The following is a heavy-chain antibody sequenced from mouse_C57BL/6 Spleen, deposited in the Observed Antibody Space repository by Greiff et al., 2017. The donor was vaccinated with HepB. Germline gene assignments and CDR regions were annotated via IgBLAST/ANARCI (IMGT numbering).Heavy chain of an antibody. J-gene: IGHJ1*03. Sequence: QVQLKESGAELARPGASVKLSCKASGYTFTSYGISWVKQRTGQGLEWIGEIYPRSGNTYYNEKFKGKATLTADKSSSTAYMELRSLTSEDSAVYFCARERVGGSSYGWYFDVWGTGTTVTVSS. D-gene: IGHD1-1*01. V-gene: IGHV1-81*01. CDR2: IYPRSGNT. CDR1: GYTFTSYG. CDR3: ARERVGGSSYGWYFDV.